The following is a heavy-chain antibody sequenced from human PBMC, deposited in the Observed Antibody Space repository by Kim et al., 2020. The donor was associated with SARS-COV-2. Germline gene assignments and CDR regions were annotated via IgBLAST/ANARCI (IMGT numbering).Heavy chain of an antibody. J-gene: IGHJ6*02. CDR2: TSYSGNT. D-gene: IGHD3-16*01. Sequence: TLSLTCTISRGSISGYSWNWIRQPPGKGLEWLGYTSYSGNTKYNPSLKSRVIISLDTSNNQFSLRLNSVTAADTAVYYCARRDTSYYYGLDVWGQGTTVTVSS. CDR1: RGSISGYS. V-gene: IGHV4-59*08. CDR3: ARRDTSYYYGLDV.